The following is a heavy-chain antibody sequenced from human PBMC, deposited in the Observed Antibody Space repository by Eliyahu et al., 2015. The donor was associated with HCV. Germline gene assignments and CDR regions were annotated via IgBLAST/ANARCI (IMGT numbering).Heavy chain of an antibody. CDR2: ISFDGGNK. CDR3: ASHFDYWTGDKAFDY. V-gene: IGHV3-30-3*02. D-gene: IGHD3/OR15-3a*01. J-gene: IGHJ4*02. CDR1: GFTFSAYA. Sequence: QVQLVESGGGVVQPGRSLRLXCXAXGFTFSAYAMHWVRQAPGKGLEWVALISFDGGNKYYADSVKGRFTISRDNSKNTLDLHMNSLRAEDTAVYYCASHFDYWTGDKAFDYWGQGTLVTVSS.